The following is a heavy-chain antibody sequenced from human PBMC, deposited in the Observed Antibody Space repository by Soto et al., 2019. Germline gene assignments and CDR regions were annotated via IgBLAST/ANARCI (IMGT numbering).Heavy chain of an antibody. V-gene: IGHV1-69*01. D-gene: IGHD2-15*01. Sequence: QVQLVKSGAEVKKPGSSVKVSCKASGGTFSSYAISWVRQAPGQGLEWMGGIIPIFGTANYAQKFQGRVTITADESTSTAYMELSRLRAEDTAVYYCARAARDCSGGSCYPEYYYYGMDVWGQGTTVTVSS. CDR3: ARAARDCSGGSCYPEYYYYGMDV. CDR2: IIPIFGTA. CDR1: GGTFSSYA. J-gene: IGHJ6*02.